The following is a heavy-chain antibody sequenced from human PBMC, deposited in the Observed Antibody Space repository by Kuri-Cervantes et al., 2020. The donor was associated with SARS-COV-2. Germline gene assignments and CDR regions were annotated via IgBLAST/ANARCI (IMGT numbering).Heavy chain of an antibody. CDR3: ARDRWDAILDY. D-gene: IGHD1-26*01. Sequence: ASVKVSCKASGFIFTSYGISWVRQAPGQGLEWMGWISAYNLKTIYAQKVQDRVTMTVDTNTDTAFMEVRSLRSDDTAVYYCARDRWDAILDYWGQGTLVTDSS. CDR2: ISAYNLKT. CDR1: GFIFTSYG. V-gene: IGHV1-18*04. J-gene: IGHJ4*02.